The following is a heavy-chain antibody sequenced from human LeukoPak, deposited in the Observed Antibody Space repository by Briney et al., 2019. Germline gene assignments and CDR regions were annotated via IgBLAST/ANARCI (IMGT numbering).Heavy chain of an antibody. CDR3: ARDFATGTTYFFDY. D-gene: IGHD1/OR15-1a*01. CDR1: GGSIITTNW. Sequence: TSETLSLTCAVSGGSIITTNWWSWVRQSPGKGLEWIGEIYHSGSTNYNPSLKSRVTISLDKSKNQFSLRLSSVTAADTAVYYCARDFATGTTYFFDYWGQGTLVTVSS. CDR2: IYHSGST. J-gene: IGHJ4*02. V-gene: IGHV4-4*02.